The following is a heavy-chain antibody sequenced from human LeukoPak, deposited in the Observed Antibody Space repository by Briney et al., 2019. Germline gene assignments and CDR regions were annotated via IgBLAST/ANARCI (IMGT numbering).Heavy chain of an antibody. J-gene: IGHJ5*02. V-gene: IGHV6-1*01. CDR1: GDSVSSNSTA. CDR2: TYYRSKWYN. CDR3: ARGPDSSAYSFDP. Sequence: SQTLSLTCAISGDSVSSNSTAWNWIRQSPSRGLEWLGRTYYRSKWYNEYAVSVKSRININSDTSKNQFSLHLNSVTPEDTAVYYCARGPDSSAYSFDPWGQGTLVTVSS. D-gene: IGHD3-22*01.